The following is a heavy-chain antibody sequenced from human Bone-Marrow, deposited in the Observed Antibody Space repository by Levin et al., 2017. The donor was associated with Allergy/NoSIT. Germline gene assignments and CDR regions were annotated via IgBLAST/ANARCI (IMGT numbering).Heavy chain of an antibody. J-gene: IGHJ4*02. CDR3: ARESPLWFGELLSYFDY. Sequence: GGSLRLSCAASGFTFSSYAMHWVRQAPGKGLEWVAVISYDGSNKYYADSVKGRFTISRDNSKNTLYLQMNSLRAEDTAVYYCARESPLWFGELLSYFDYWGQGTLVTVSS. CDR1: GFTFSSYA. D-gene: IGHD3-10*01. CDR2: ISYDGSNK. V-gene: IGHV3-30-3*01.